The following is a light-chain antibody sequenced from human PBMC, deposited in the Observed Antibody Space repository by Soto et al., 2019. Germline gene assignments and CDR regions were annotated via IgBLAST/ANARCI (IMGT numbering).Light chain of an antibody. J-gene: IGLJ3*02. CDR3: CSYAGSDRV. V-gene: IGLV2-8*01. CDR2: EVT. CDR1: SSDVGGYDY. Sequence: QSALTQPPSASGSPGQSVTISYTGTSSDVGGYDYVSWCQQHPGKAPKLIIYEVTKRPSGVPDRFSGSKSGNTASLTVSGLQTEDEADYYCCSYAGSDRVFGGGTKVTVL.